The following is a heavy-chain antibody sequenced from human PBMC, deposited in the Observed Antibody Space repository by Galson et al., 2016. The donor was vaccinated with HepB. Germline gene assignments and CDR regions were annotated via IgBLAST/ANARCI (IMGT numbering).Heavy chain of an antibody. Sequence: PALVKPTQTLTLTCTFSGFSLSTSGVGAGWIRQPPGKALEWLALIYWDDDKRYRPSLKSRLTITKDTSKNQVVLTVTDMDPVDIATYYCAHSLYYYGSGSYSFDLWGRGTLVTVSS. CDR1: GFSLSTSGVG. CDR2: IYWDDDK. J-gene: IGHJ2*01. CDR3: AHSLYYYGSGSYSFDL. V-gene: IGHV2-5*02. D-gene: IGHD3-10*01.